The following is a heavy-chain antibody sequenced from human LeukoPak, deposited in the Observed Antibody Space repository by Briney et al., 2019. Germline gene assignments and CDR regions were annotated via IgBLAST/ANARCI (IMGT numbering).Heavy chain of an antibody. CDR3: TRRAAALDAFDI. J-gene: IGHJ3*02. Sequence: GGSLRLSCAASGFTFSSYEMNWVRQAPGKGLEWVSYISSGSTIYYADSVKGRFTISRDNAKNSLYLQMNSLRAEDTAVYYCTRRAAALDAFDIWGQGTMVTVSS. D-gene: IGHD6-13*01. V-gene: IGHV3-48*03. CDR2: ISSGSTI. CDR1: GFTFSSYE.